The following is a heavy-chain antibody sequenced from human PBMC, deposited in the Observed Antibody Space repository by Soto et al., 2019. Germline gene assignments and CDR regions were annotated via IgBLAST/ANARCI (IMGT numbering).Heavy chain of an antibody. J-gene: IGHJ2*01. D-gene: IGHD4-17*01. CDR3: ARLRGDYRTHCYFDL. CDR2: IYYSGST. CDR1: GGSISSSSYY. V-gene: IGHV4-39*01. Sequence: QLQLQESGPGLVKPSETLSLTCTVSGGSISSSSYYWGWIRQPPGKGLEWIGSIYYSGSTYYNPTLKILVAKSVDTAKNQFCLLMCFVTAAYAAVYYCARLRGDYRTHCYFDLWGRGTLVTVSS.